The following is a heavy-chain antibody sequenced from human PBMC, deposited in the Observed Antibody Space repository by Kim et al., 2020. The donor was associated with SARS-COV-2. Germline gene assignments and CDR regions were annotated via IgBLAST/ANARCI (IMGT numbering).Heavy chain of an antibody. Sequence: GGSLRLSCAASGFTFSSYSMNWVRQAPGKGLEWVSSISSSSSYIYYADSVKGRFTISRDNAKNSLYLQMNSLRAEDTAVYYCARGIRYYDSSGPYYFDYWGQGTLVTVSS. D-gene: IGHD3-22*01. CDR2: ISSSSSYI. V-gene: IGHV3-21*01. J-gene: IGHJ4*02. CDR3: ARGIRYYDSSGPYYFDY. CDR1: GFTFSSYS.